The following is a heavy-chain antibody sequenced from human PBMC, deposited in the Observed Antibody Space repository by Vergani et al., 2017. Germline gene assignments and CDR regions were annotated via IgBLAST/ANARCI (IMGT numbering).Heavy chain of an antibody. CDR3: GRVADFYGLGSRLLDL. CDR2: MYHSGST. Sequence: QVKLQESGPGLVKPSETLSLTCTVSGASVNSYYWSWIRQPPGKGLEWIGYMYHSGSTNYNPSLETRVTISGDTSKNQFSLKLNSVTAADTAVYYCGRVADFYGLGSRLLDLWGQGILVTVSS. D-gene: IGHD3-10*01. J-gene: IGHJ5*02. CDR1: GASVNSYY. V-gene: IGHV4-59*02.